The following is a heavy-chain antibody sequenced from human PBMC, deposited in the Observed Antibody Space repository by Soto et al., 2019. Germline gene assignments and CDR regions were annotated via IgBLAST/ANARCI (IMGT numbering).Heavy chain of an antibody. CDR1: GGSISSYY. J-gene: IGHJ4*02. Sequence: SETLFATCPVSGGSISSYYWSWLRPPPGKGLEWIGFIPYCGSTNYNPSLKRRVTIPVDTSKNQFSLKLSSVTAADTAVYYCAMAGYCSSWSGVYYFDYWGQGTLVTVSS. CDR3: AMAGYCSSWSGVYYFDY. V-gene: IGHV4-59*01. D-gene: IGHD6-13*01. CDR2: IPYCGST.